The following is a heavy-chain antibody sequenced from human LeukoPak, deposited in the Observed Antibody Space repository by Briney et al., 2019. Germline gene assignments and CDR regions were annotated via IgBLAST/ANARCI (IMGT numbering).Heavy chain of an antibody. CDR2: IYYSGST. J-gene: IGHJ4*02. CDR1: AHSITSVYY. CDR3: ARGDKGFDFDY. Sequence: SETLSPTCTLSAHSITSVYYGSWIRQPPGKGLEWIGYIYYSGSTNYNPYLKSPVTIAVDTYTNHFSLKPIALTASHTSLYYCARGDKGFDFDYWGQGTLVTVSS. V-gene: IGHV4-59*01.